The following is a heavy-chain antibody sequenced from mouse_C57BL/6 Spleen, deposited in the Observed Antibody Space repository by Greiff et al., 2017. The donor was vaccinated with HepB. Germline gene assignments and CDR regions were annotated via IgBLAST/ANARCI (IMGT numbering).Heavy chain of an antibody. D-gene: IGHD1-1*01. CDR3: ARDYYGSSYGFAY. J-gene: IGHJ3*01. V-gene: IGHV1-55*01. Sequence: QVQLQQPGAELVKPGASVKMSCKASGYTFTSYWITWVKQRPGQGLEWIGDIYPGSGSTNYNEKFKSKATLTVVTSSSTAYMQLSSLTSEDSAVYYCARDYYGSSYGFAYWGQGTLVTVSA. CDR1: GYTFTSYW. CDR2: IYPGSGST.